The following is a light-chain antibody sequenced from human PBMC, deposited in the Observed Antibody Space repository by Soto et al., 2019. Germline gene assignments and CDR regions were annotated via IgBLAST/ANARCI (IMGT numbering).Light chain of an antibody. CDR2: EVS. V-gene: IGLV2-14*01. Sequence: QSALTQPGSVSGSPGQSITISCTGTSSDVGGYNYVSWFQQHPGKAPKLKIYEVSNRPSGVSNRFSGSKSGNTASLTISELQAGDEADYYCTSFTTISAWVFGGGTKVTVL. CDR1: SSDVGGYNY. J-gene: IGLJ3*02. CDR3: TSFTTISAWV.